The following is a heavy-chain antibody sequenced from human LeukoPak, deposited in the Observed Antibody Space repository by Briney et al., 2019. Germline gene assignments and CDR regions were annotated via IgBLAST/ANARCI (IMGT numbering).Heavy chain of an antibody. D-gene: IGHD6-19*01. CDR1: GYTFTSYY. Sequence: ASVKVSCKASGYTFTSYYMHWVRQAPGQGLEWMGRINPNSGSTNCAHKFKGRVTMTRDSTNSTACMGRIRLRSVGAAVYYCARTLYSSGSENVYWGEATLVTVSS. J-gene: IGHJ4*02. CDR2: INPNSGST. CDR3: ARTLYSSGSENVY. V-gene: IGHV1-2*06.